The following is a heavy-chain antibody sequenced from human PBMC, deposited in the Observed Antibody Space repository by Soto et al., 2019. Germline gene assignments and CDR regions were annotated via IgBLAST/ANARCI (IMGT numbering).Heavy chain of an antibody. CDR3: ARRAGSYPYYYGMDV. CDR2: IDPSDSYT. V-gene: IGHV5-10-1*04. D-gene: IGHD3-10*01. J-gene: IGHJ6*02. CDR1: GYSFTSYW. Sequence: GESLKISCKGSGYSFTSYWISWVRQMPGKGLEWMGRIDPSDSYTNYSPSFQGQVTISADKSISTAYLQWSSLKASDTAMYYCARRAGSYPYYYGMDVWGQGTTVTVSS.